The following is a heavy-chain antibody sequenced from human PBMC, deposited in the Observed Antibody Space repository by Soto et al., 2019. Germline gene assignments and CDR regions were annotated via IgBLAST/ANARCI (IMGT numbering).Heavy chain of an antibody. CDR3: ARDISSSWYVHLYY. J-gene: IGHJ4*02. Sequence: QVQLVQSGAEVKKPGSSVKVSCKASGGTFSSYTISWVRQAPGQGLEWMGRIIPILGITNYAQNFQGRVTITADKSTSTAYMELSCLRSEDTAVYYCARDISSSWYVHLYYWGQGTLVTVSS. CDR1: GGTFSSYT. V-gene: IGHV1-69*08. CDR2: IIPILGIT. D-gene: IGHD6-13*01.